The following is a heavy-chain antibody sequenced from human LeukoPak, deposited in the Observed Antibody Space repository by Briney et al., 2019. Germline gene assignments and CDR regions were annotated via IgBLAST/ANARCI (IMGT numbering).Heavy chain of an antibody. CDR1: GYSISSGYY. V-gene: IGHV4-38-2*02. CDR3: ARGYSSGWYWGPRGMDV. D-gene: IGHD6-19*01. CDR2: IYHSGSS. J-gene: IGHJ6*02. Sequence: PSETLSLTCTVSGYSISSGYYWGWIRQPPGKGLEWIGTIYHSGSSHYNPSLRGRVTISVDTSKNQFSLKLSSVTAADTAVYYCARGYSSGWYWGPRGMDVWGQGTTVTVSS.